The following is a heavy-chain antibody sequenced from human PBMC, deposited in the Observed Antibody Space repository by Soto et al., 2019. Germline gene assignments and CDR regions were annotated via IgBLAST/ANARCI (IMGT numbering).Heavy chain of an antibody. V-gene: IGHV3-48*03. J-gene: IGHJ4*02. CDR3: ARAGYSSGWYFFDY. D-gene: IGHD6-19*01. Sequence: GGSLRLSCAASGFTFTSYEMNWVRQAPGKGLEWVSYISSSGTTISYADSVKGRFTISRDNAKNSLYLQVNSLRAEDTAVYYCARAGYSSGWYFFDYWGQGTLVTVSS. CDR2: ISSSGTTI. CDR1: GFTFTSYE.